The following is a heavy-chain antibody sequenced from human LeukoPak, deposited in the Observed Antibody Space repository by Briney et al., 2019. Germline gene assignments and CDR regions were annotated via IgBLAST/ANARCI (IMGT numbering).Heavy chain of an antibody. D-gene: IGHD4-11*01. CDR2: INSDGSST. J-gene: IGHJ6*03. CDR1: GFTFSSYW. CDR3: ASLHDYSNFTSYYYYYYMDV. V-gene: IGHV3-74*01. Sequence: GGSLRLSCAASGFTFSSYWMHWVRQAPGKGLVWVSRINSDGSSTSYADSVKGRFTISRDNAKNTLYLQMNSLRAEDTAVYYCASLHDYSNFTSYYYYYYMDVWGKGTTVTVSS.